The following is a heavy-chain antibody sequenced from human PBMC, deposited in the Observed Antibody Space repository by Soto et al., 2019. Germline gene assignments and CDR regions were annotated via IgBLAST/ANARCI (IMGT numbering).Heavy chain of an antibody. J-gene: IGHJ4*02. V-gene: IGHV1-69*02. Sequence: SVKVSCKASGGTFSSYTISWVRQAPGQGLEWMGRTIPILGIANYAQKFQGRVTITADKSTSTAYMELSSLRSEDTAVYYCALNFGYSYGYQYYIDYRGQGTLVTVSS. D-gene: IGHD5-18*01. CDR3: ALNFGYSYGYQYYIDY. CDR2: TIPILGIA. CDR1: GGTFSSYT.